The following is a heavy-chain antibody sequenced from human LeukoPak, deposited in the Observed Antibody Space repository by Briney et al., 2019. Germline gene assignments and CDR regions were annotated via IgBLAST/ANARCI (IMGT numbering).Heavy chain of an antibody. CDR1: GFTFSSYG. D-gene: IGHD3-10*01. J-gene: IGHJ4*02. CDR2: IRYDGSNE. Sequence: PGGSLRLSCAASGFTFSSYGMHWVRQAPGKGLEWVAFIRYDGSNEYYADSVKGRFTISRDNSKNTLYLQMNSLRAEDTAVYYCAKDSSTSWFGGDSQWGQGTLVTVSS. CDR3: AKDSSTSWFGGDSQ. V-gene: IGHV3-30*02.